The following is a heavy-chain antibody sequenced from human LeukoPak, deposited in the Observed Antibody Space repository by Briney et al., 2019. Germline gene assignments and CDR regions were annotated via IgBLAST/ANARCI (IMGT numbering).Heavy chain of an antibody. D-gene: IGHD5-18*01. CDR3: TKGTIWLPFDY. CDR1: GXTFSNYA. J-gene: IGHJ4*02. Sequence: GGSLRLSCAASGXTFSNYAMSWARQAPGKGLEWVSAISGSGGSTYYADSVKGRFTISRDNSKNTLYLQMNSLRAEDTAVYYCTKGTIWLPFDYWGQGTLVTVSS. CDR2: ISGSGGST. V-gene: IGHV3-23*01.